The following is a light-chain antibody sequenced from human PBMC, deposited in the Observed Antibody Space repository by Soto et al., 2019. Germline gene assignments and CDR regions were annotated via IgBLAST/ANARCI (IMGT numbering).Light chain of an antibody. CDR1: QSISTY. CDR3: QHYTSYSGP. Sequence: DIQMTQSPSSVSASVGDRVTVTCRASQSISTYLAWYQQKPGKAPKLLIYGASILDRGVPSRFSGSGSGTEFTLTISSLQPDDFAAYFCQHYTSYSGPFGQGTKVEIK. J-gene: IGKJ1*01. V-gene: IGKV1-5*01. CDR2: GAS.